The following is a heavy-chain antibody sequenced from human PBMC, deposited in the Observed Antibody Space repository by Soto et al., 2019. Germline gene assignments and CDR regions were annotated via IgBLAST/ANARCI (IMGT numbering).Heavy chain of an antibody. CDR2: ISKNGDET. D-gene: IGHD3-10*02. CDR3: ASYVRGPDFYLDS. Sequence: EVQLLESGGALVQPGGTLRLSCAASGFTFSTYAMSWVRQAPGKGLEWVSVISKNGDETYYADSVKGRFTISRDSSNNLLYLRMSSLRVEDTAVYYCASYVRGPDFYLDSWAREPWSPSPQ. V-gene: IGHV3-23*01. CDR1: GFTFSTYA. J-gene: IGHJ4*02.